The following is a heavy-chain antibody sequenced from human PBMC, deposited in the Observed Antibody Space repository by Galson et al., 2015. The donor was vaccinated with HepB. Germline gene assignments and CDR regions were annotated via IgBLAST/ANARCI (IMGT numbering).Heavy chain of an antibody. CDR3: ASTIQANYGVIKFDY. D-gene: IGHD4-17*01. CDR1: GFSLSTSGVG. Sequence: LVKPTQTLTLTCTFSGFSLSTSGVGVGWIRQPPGKALEWLALIYWDDDKRYSPSLKSRLTITKDTSKNQVVLTMTNMDPVDTATYYCASTIQANYGVIKFDYWGQGTLVTVSS. V-gene: IGHV2-5*02. J-gene: IGHJ4*02. CDR2: IYWDDDK.